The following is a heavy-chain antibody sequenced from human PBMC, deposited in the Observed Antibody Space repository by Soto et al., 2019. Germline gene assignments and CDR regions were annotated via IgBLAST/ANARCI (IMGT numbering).Heavy chain of an antibody. CDR1: GGSISSGDYY. J-gene: IGHJ3*02. D-gene: IGHD2-15*01. V-gene: IGHV4-30-4*01. Sequence: SETLSLTCTVSGGSISSGDYYWSWIRQPPGKGLEWIGYIYYSGSTYYNPSLKSRVTISVDTSKTQFSLKLSSVTAADTAVYYCARDGVVVAATQAFDIWGQGTMVTVSS. CDR3: ARDGVVVAATQAFDI. CDR2: IYYSGST.